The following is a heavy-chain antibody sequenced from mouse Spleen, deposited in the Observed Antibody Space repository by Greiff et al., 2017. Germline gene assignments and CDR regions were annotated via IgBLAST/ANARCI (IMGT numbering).Heavy chain of an antibody. V-gene: IGHV5-16*01. CDR1: GFTFSDYY. CDR2: INYDGSST. CDR3: ARVPLYGSFDY. Sequence: EVKLVESEGGLVQPGSSMKLSCTASGFTFSDYYMAWVRQVPEKGLEWVANINYDGSSTYYLDSLKSRFIISRDNAKNILYLQMSSLKSEDTATYYCARVPLYGSFDYWGPGTTLTVSS. D-gene: IGHD2-1*01. J-gene: IGHJ2*01.